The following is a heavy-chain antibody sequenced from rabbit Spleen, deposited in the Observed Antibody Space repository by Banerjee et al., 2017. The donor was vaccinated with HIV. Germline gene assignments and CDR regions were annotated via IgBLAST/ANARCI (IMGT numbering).Heavy chain of an antibody. J-gene: IGHJ4*01. V-gene: IGHV1S40*01. CDR3: ASDIVGYGGFNL. CDR2: VSTGNIA. CDR1: GFSFSGNYY. D-gene: IGHD6-1*01. Sequence: QSLEESGGGLVQPGASLTLTCTVSGFSFSGNYYMWWVRQAPGTGLEYIGAVSTGNIAYYASWAKGRFTISKTSSTTVTLKMTSVTDADTATYFCASDIVGYGGFNLWGPGTLVTVS.